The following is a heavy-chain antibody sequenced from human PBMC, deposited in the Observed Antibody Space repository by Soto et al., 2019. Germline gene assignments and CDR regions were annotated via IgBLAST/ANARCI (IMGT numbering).Heavy chain of an antibody. D-gene: IGHD3-10*01. CDR2: IYSGGST. CDR1: GGSISQYY. CDR3: ARGPGGFGDFILDY. Sequence: QVQLQESGPGLVKPSETLSLSCGVSGGSISQYYWSWIRQPAGKGLEWIGRIYSGGSTNYNPSLDSRGTMSVHTSKNQFSRKLSSVTAADTAVYYWARGPGGFGDFILDYWGQGTLFTVSS. J-gene: IGHJ4*02. V-gene: IGHV4-4*07.